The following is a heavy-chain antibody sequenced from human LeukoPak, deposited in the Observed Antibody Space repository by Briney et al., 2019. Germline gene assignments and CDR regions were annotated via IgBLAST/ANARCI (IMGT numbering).Heavy chain of an antibody. CDR2: IIPIFGIA. J-gene: IGHJ6*02. CDR1: GGTFSSYA. Sequence: ASVTVSCKASGGTFSSYAISWVRQAPGQGLEWMGRIIPIFGIANYAQKFQGRVTITADKSTSTAYMELSSLRSEDTAVYYCARDTAMAPEDYYYGMDVWGQGTTVTVSS. D-gene: IGHD5-18*01. CDR3: ARDTAMAPEDYYYGMDV. V-gene: IGHV1-69*04.